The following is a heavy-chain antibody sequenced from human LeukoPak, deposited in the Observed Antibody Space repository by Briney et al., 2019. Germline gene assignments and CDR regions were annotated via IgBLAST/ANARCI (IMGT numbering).Heavy chain of an antibody. CDR1: DDSISNRNYY. CDR2: IYYSGST. Sequence: SETLSHTCTVSDDSISNRNYYWGWIRQPPGEGLEWIGYIYYSGSTNYNPSLKSRVTISVDTSKNQFSLKLSSVTAADTAVYYCARYADYSNFYYYYYMDVWGKGTTVTVSS. J-gene: IGHJ6*03. CDR3: ARYADYSNFYYYYYMDV. V-gene: IGHV4-61*05. D-gene: IGHD4-11*01.